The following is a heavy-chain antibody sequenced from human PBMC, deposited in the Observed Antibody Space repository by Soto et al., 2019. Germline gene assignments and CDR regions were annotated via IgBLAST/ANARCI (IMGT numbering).Heavy chain of an antibody. Sequence: EVQLLESGGGLVQPGGSLRLSGAASGFTFSSYAMSWVRQAPGKGREWVSAIRGSAGGTYYADSVKGRFTHSRDNSKNPVELPMKRPGAGEPAVFFLSEGGEEFLGGFFPKPFHLDYWGQGTLVTVSS. CDR1: GFTFSSYA. CDR3: SEGGEEFLGGFFPKPFHLDY. J-gene: IGHJ4*02. V-gene: IGHV3-23*01. CDR2: IRGSAGGT. D-gene: IGHD3-3*01.